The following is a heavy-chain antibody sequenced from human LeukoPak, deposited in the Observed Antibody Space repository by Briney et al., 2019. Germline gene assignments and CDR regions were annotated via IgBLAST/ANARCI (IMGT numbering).Heavy chain of an antibody. D-gene: IGHD3-10*01. V-gene: IGHV3-30*02. CDR3: AKDGTRGIRFGKIPHYFDY. CDR2: IRYDATNK. J-gene: IGHJ4*02. CDR1: GFSFSNYG. Sequence: PGGSLRLSCAASGFSFSNYGMHWVRQSPGRGLEWVAFIRYDATNKYYADSVKGRFIISRDNSKNRLYLQMNSLRVDDTAVYYCAKDGTRGIRFGKIPHYFDYWGQGTLVTVSS.